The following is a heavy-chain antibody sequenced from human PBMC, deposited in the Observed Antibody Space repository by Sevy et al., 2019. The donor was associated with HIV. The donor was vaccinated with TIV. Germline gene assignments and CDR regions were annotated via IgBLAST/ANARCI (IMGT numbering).Heavy chain of an antibody. J-gene: IGHJ6*02. CDR2: ISGSGGST. CDR3: AKDSPPYCSSTSCSLGDYYYGMDV. CDR1: GFTFSSYA. D-gene: IGHD2-2*01. V-gene: IGHV3-23*01. Sequence: GGSLRLSCAASGFTFSSYAMSWVRQAPGKGLEWVSAISGSGGSTYYADSVKGPFTISRDNSKNTLYLQMNSLRAEDTAVYYCAKDSPPYCSSTSCSLGDYYYGMDVWGQGTTVTVSS.